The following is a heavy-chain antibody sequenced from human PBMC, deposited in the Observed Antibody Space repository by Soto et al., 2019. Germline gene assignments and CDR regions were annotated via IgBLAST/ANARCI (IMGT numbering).Heavy chain of an antibody. CDR2: IGTIRDT. J-gene: IGHJ5*02. CDR1: GFTFSTYD. V-gene: IGHV3-13*01. D-gene: IGHD2-8*01. CDR3: ARGRSNQYESSPPPKFDP. Sequence: GGSLRLSCAASGFTFSTYDMHWVRQATGKGLEWVSAIGTIRDTYYLDSVKGRFTISRENAENSVYLQMNSLRAGDTAVYYCARGRSNQYESSPPPKFDPWGRGTLVTVSS.